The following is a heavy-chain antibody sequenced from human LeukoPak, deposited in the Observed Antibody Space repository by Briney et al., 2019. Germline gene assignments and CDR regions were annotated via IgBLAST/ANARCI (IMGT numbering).Heavy chain of an antibody. CDR3: AKGDIVVVVAATDY. CDR1: GFTFSSYA. CDR2: ISGSGGST. Sequence: PGGSLRLSCAASGFTFSSYAMSWVRQAPGKGLEWVSAISGSGGSTYYADSVKGRFTISRDNSKNTLCLQMNSLRAEDTAVYYCAKGDIVVVVAATDYWGQGTLVTVSS. D-gene: IGHD2-15*01. J-gene: IGHJ4*02. V-gene: IGHV3-23*01.